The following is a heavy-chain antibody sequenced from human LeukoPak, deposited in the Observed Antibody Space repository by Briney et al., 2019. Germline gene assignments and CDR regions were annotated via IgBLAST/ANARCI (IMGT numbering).Heavy chain of an antibody. CDR1: GLTFTNYW. D-gene: IGHD3-3*01. CDR3: ARLREIPVFGVVTKSTSYFDY. CDR2: IKQDRSEK. Sequence: GGSLRLSCAASGLTFTNYWMSWVRQAPGKGLELVANIKQDRSEKYYVDSVKGRFTISRDNAKNSLYLQMNSLRAEDTAVYYCARLREIPVFGVVTKSTSYFDYWGQGTLVTVSS. V-gene: IGHV3-7*01. J-gene: IGHJ4*02.